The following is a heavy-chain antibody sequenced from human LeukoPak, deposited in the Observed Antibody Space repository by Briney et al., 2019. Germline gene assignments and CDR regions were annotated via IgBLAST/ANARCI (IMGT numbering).Heavy chain of an antibody. D-gene: IGHD5-12*01. CDR3: AREWNGYDYVGEDY. J-gene: IGHJ4*02. Sequence: GGSLRLSCAVSGFSFSIYWMSWVRQAPGKGLEWVANIKQDGSEKYYMDSVKGRFTISRDNAKNSLYLQMNSLRAEDTAVYYCAREWNGYDYVGEDYWGQGTLVTVSS. CDR1: GFSFSIYW. CDR2: IKQDGSEK. V-gene: IGHV3-7*01.